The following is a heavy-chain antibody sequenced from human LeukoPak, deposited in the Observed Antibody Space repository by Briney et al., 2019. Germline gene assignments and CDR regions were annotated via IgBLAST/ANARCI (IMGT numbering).Heavy chain of an antibody. Sequence: GGSLRLSCAASGFTFSSYAMSWVRQAPGKGLECVSAISGSGGSTYYADSVKGRFTISRDNSKNTLYLQMNSLRAEDTAVYYCAPPPRPLIGYWGQGTLVTVSS. CDR1: GFTFSSYA. J-gene: IGHJ4*02. CDR2: ISGSGGST. V-gene: IGHV3-23*01. CDR3: APPPRPLIGY.